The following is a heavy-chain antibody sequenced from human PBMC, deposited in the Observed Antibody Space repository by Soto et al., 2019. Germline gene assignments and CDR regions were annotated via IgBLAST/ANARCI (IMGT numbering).Heavy chain of an antibody. J-gene: IGHJ4*02. Sequence: TSETLSLTCAVSDYSISSGYSWGWIRQPPGKGLEWIGSIYHSGSTYYSPSLKSRVTISVDTSKNQFSLKLSSVTAADKAVYYCARDYSDSSGYYYFDYWGQGTLVTVSS. CDR2: IYHSGST. CDR3: ARDYSDSSGYYYFDY. V-gene: IGHV4-38-2*02. CDR1: DYSISSGYS. D-gene: IGHD3-22*01.